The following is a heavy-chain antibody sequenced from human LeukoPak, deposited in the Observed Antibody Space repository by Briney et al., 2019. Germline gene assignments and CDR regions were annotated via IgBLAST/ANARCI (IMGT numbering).Heavy chain of an antibody. CDR3: ARGWVLATGAFDI. V-gene: IGHV3-53*01. CDR2: IYSGGST. CDR1: GFTVSTNY. D-gene: IGHD2-8*02. J-gene: IGHJ3*02. Sequence: GGSLGLSCAASGFTVSTNYMTWVRQAPGKGLEWVSVIYSGGSTYYADSVKGRFTISRDNSKKMLYLQMNSLRAEDTAVYYCARGWVLATGAFDIWGQGTMVTVSS.